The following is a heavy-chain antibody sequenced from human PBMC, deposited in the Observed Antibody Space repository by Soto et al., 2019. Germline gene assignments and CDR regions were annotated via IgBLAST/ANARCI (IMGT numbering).Heavy chain of an antibody. D-gene: IGHD5-12*01. Sequence: EVQLVQSGAEVKKPGESLRISCKGSGYSFTSYWISWVRQMPGKGLEWMGRIDPSDSYTNYSPSFQGHVTISADKSISTAYLQRRSLEASDTAMYYCARLAMATRRGYYGMDVWGQGTTVTVSS. CDR1: GYSFTSYW. J-gene: IGHJ6*02. CDR2: IDPSDSYT. V-gene: IGHV5-10-1*01. CDR3: ARLAMATRRGYYGMDV.